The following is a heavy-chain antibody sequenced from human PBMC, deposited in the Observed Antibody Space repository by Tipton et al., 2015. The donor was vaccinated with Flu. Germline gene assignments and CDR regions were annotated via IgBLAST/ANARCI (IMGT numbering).Heavy chain of an antibody. CDR3: SRHGGYNFVYFDY. V-gene: IGHV1-69*01. Sequence: QLVQSGAEVKKPGSSVKVSCKSSGGIFRSNAISWVRQAPGQGLEWMGGILAIFGTPNYAQRFQGRVTITADENTNTVYMELSSLRSEDTAVYYCSRHGGYNFVYFDYWGQGTLVTVSS. CDR1: GGIFRSNA. J-gene: IGHJ4*02. D-gene: IGHD5-24*01. CDR2: ILAIFGTP.